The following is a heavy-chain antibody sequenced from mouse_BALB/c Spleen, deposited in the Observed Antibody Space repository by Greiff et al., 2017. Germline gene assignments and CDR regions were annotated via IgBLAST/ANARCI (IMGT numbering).Heavy chain of an antibody. CDR1: GFNIKDTY. Sequence: VQLQQSGAELVKPGASVKLSCTASGFNIKDTYMHWVKQRPEQGLEWIGRIDPANGNTKYDPKFQGKATITADTSSNTAYLQLSSLTSEDTAVYYCARGYGSSDFDYWGQGTTLTVSS. CDR2: IDPANGNT. D-gene: IGHD1-1*01. J-gene: IGHJ2*01. CDR3: ARGYGSSDFDY. V-gene: IGHV14-3*02.